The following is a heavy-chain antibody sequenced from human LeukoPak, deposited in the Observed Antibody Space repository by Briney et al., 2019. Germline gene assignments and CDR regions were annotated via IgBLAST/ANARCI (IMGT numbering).Heavy chain of an antibody. J-gene: IGHJ4*02. D-gene: IGHD6-13*01. V-gene: IGHV3-23*01. CDR1: GFTFSTYG. CDR2: ISGSGDST. CDR3: SRKATYSSSWCFDY. Sequence: PGGSLRLSCAAPGFTFSTYGMSWVRQAPGKGLEWVPGISGSGDSTYYADSVKGRFTISRDNSKNTLYLQMNSLRAEDTAVYYCSRKATYSSSWCFDYWGQGTLVTVSP.